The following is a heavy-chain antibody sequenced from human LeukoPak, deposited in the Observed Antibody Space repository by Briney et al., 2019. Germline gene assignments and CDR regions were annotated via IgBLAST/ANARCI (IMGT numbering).Heavy chain of an antibody. CDR2: TYYRSKWYN. D-gene: IGHD1-14*01. Sequence: SQTLSLTCAISGDNVSSDSAPWNWIRQSPSRGLEWLGRTYYRSKWYNDYAVSVKSRITINPDTSKNQFSLQLNSVSPEDTAVYYCASHRDDAFDIWGQGTMVTVSS. CDR3: ASHRDDAFDI. V-gene: IGHV6-1*01. J-gene: IGHJ3*02. CDR1: GDNVSSDSAP.